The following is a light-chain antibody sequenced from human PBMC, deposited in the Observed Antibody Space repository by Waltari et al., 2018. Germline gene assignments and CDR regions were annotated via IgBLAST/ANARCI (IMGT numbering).Light chain of an antibody. CDR2: SAS. V-gene: IGKV1-12*01. J-gene: IGKJ1*01. CDR1: QGIDNW. Sequence: DIQMTQSPSFVSESVGDRVTSTCRASQGIDNWLAWYQQKQGKAPKFLIYSASSLQSGVPSRFVGSGSGTDFILTISRLQPEDFATYYCQQTNSFPRTFGQGTNVAIK. CDR3: QQTNSFPRT.